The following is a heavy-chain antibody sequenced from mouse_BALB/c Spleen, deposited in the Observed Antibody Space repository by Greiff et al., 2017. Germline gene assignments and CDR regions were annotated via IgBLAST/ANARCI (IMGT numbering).Heavy chain of an antibody. J-gene: IGHJ2*01. V-gene: IGHV7-3*02. CDR2: IRNKANGYTT. D-gene: IGHD2-1*01. CDR3: ARDQGNYYFDY. Sequence: EVQVVESGGGLVQPGGSLRLSCATSGFTFTDYYMSWVRQPPGKALEWLGFIRNKANGYTTEYSASVKGRFTISRDNSQSILYLQMNTLRAEDSATYYCARDQGNYYFDYWGQGTTLTVSS. CDR1: GFTFTDYY.